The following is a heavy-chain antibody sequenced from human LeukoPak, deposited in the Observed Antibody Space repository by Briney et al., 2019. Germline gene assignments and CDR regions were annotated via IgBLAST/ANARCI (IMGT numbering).Heavy chain of an antibody. D-gene: IGHD3-22*01. CDR2: IYTSGST. CDR3: ARDRDYHDSSGYYSNWFDP. J-gene: IGHJ5*02. Sequence: PSETLSLTCTVSGGSISSYYWSWIRQPAGKGLEWIGRIYTSGSTNYNPSLKSRVTMSVDTSKNQFSLKLSSVTAADTAVYYCARDRDYHDSSGYYSNWFDPWGQGTLVTVSS. V-gene: IGHV4-4*07. CDR1: GGSISSYY.